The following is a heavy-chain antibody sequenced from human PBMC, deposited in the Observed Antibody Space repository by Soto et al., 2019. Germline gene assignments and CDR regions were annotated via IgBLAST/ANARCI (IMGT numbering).Heavy chain of an antibody. CDR1: GFTVSSHA. D-gene: IGHD3-22*01. CDR2: ISSSSTI. J-gene: IGHJ4*02. CDR3: TRQIYPHSSAWD. Sequence: EVQLLESGGGWVQPGGSLRLSCAASGFTVSSHAMNWVRQAPGKGLEWVSYISSSSTIFYADSVQGRFTISRDSAENSLFLQMNSLRDEDTAVYYCTRQIYPHSSAWDWGQGTLVTVSS. V-gene: IGHV3-48*02.